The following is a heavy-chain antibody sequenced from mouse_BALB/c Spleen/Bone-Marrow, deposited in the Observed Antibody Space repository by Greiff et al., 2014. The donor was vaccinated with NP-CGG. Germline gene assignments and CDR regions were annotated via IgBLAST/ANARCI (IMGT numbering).Heavy chain of an antibody. J-gene: IGHJ1*01. CDR1: GYTFTSYW. V-gene: IGHV1S132*01. CDR2: IFPGTGTT. D-gene: IGHD1-1*01. CDR3: AREGSRLRGYFDV. Sequence: QVTLKESGAELVKPGASVKLSCKTSGYTFTSYWIQWVKQRPGQGLGWIGEIFPGTGTTYCNEKFKGKATLTIDTSSSTAYMQLSSLTSEDSAVYFCAREGSRLRGYFDVWGVGTTVTVSS.